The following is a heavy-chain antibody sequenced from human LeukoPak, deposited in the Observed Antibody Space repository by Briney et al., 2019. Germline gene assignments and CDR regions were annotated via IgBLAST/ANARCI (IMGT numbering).Heavy chain of an antibody. CDR1: GYIFTDYY. J-gene: IGHJ4*02. CDR3: SRGGTNWGYYFDY. V-gene: IGHV1/OR15-1*01. D-gene: IGHD7-27*01. Sequence: ASVKVSCKASGYIFTDYYMHWVRQAPGQELGWMGRINPNSGGTNYAQKFQGRVTMTRDTSISTAYTELSSLRSDDTAVYYCSRGGTNWGYYFDYWGQGTLVTVSS. CDR2: INPNSGGT.